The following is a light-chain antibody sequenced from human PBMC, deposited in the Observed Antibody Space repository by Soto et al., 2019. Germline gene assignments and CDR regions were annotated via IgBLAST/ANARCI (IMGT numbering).Light chain of an antibody. V-gene: IGKV3-15*01. CDR3: QQYANGPKT. CDR1: QSSPEK. CDR2: GAF. J-gene: IGKJ1*01. Sequence: EIVMTQSPATLSVSPGERATLSCRASQSSPEKVVGYQQKSGQAPRLLRDGAFPRAACGPARFSGSGAGTEFTLTSSSLQSEDSAVYFCQQYANGPKTFGQGTKVDIK.